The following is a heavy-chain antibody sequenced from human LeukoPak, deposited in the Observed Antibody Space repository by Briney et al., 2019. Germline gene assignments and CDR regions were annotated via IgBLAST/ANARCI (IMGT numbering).Heavy chain of an antibody. CDR2: IYTSGST. J-gene: IGHJ4*02. CDR3: ARLVYYYDSSGYLD. CDR1: GGSISSYY. D-gene: IGHD3-22*01. Sequence: SETLSFTCTVSGGSISSYYWSWIRQPPGKGLEWIGYIYTSGSTNYNPSLKSRVTISVDTSKNQFSLKLSSVAAADTAVYYCARLVYYYDSSGYLDWGQGTLVTVSS. V-gene: IGHV4-4*09.